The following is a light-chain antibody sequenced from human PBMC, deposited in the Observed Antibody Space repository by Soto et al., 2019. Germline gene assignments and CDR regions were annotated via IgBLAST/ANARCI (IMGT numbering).Light chain of an antibody. V-gene: IGKV1-39*01. Sequence: DIQMTQSPSSLSASVGDRVTITCRASQSISIYLNWYQQKTGKAPKLLIYAASHLQSGVPSRFSGSGSGTDFTLTINSLQPGDFATYYCQQTFATPLQVGNSFSHTFGQGTKV. CDR2: AAS. J-gene: IGKJ2*01. CDR1: QSISIY. CDR3: QQTFATPLQVGNSFSHT.